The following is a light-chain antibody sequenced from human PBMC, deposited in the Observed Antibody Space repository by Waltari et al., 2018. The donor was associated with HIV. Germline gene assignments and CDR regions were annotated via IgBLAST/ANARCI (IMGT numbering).Light chain of an antibody. CDR1: SSDLGLYNL. CDR3: CSYAGVSNYV. J-gene: IGLJ1*01. CDR2: EVN. V-gene: IGLV2-23*02. Sequence: QSALTQPASVSGSLGQSISISCSGSSSDLGLYNLVSWYQVSPGKAPKLIIHEVNKRPSGVSDRFSGSKSCKTASLTVSGLQTEDEADYYCCSYAGVSNYVFGTGTKVTVL.